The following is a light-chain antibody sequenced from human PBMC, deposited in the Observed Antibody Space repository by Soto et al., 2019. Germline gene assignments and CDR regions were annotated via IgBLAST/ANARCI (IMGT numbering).Light chain of an antibody. CDR1: QPVSPSF. J-gene: IGKJ1*01. V-gene: IGKV3-20*01. CDR3: LKEYNYHRT. Sequence: EIVLTSSPGLLSLSPGAGVTISGTAIQPVSPSFLAWYQQIRGQPPRLLMYGASTRATGVPDRFSGSRSGTDFTLTISSLHPEDFATYDCLKEYNYHRTFGQGTKV. CDR2: GAS.